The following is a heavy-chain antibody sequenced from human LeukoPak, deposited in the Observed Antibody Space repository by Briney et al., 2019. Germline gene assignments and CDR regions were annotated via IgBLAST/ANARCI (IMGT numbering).Heavy chain of an antibody. Sequence: SETLSLTCTVSGGSISSYYWSWIRQPPGKGLEWIGYIYYSGSTNYNPSLKSRVTISVDTSKNQFSLKLSSVTAADTAVYYCARAPRDYGSGSFSLWGQGTLVTVSS. J-gene: IGHJ4*02. D-gene: IGHD3-10*01. CDR2: IYYSGST. V-gene: IGHV4-59*01. CDR3: ARAPRDYGSGSFSL. CDR1: GGSISSYY.